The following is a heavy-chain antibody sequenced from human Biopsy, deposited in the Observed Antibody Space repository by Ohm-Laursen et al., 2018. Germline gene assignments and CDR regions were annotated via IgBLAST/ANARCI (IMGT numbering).Heavy chain of an antibody. CDR1: GFTFSGCA. V-gene: IGHV3-73*01. CDR3: TNHYCGGITCLMNF. Sequence: SLRLSCAASGFTFSGCAMHWVRQASGEGLEWVGHIRDKANNYATAYAASVKGRFTISRDNSRNTLYLQMNSLRAEDTAVYFCTNHYCGGITCLMNFWGQGTLVTVSS. D-gene: IGHD2-21*01. J-gene: IGHJ4*02. CDR2: IRDKANNYAT.